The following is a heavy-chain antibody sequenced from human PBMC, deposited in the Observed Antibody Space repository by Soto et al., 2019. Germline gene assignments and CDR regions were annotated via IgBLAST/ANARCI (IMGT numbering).Heavy chain of an antibody. Sequence: QVQLQESGPGLVKPSETLSLTCTVSGASVRSSHWSWIRQPPGKGLECIGHIYYNGSPSYNPSLKSRVTISMDTSKNQLSLRLSSVTAADTALYCCARHRGLDPWGQGALVTVSS. V-gene: IGHV4-59*08. CDR2: IYYNGSP. J-gene: IGHJ5*02. CDR1: GASVRSSH. CDR3: ARHRGLDP.